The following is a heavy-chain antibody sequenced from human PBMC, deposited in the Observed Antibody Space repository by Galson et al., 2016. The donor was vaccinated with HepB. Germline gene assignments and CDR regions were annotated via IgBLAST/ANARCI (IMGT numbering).Heavy chain of an antibody. D-gene: IGHD6-25*01. V-gene: IGHV4-31*03. J-gene: IGHJ4*02. Sequence: TLSLTCTVSGGSINSGGHYWSWIRQLPGEGLEWNGFIYYRGSTYYKSSLKSRVNISIDTSKNQFSLNLNSVTAADTAVYYCARGGGSLDYYFDYWGQGTPVTVSS. CDR1: GGSINSGGHY. CDR2: IYYRGST. CDR3: ARGGGSLDYYFDY.